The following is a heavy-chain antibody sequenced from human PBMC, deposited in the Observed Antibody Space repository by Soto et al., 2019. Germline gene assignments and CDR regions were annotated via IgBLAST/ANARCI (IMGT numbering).Heavy chain of an antibody. D-gene: IGHD1-26*01. J-gene: IGHJ6*02. Sequence: SVKVSCKASGFTFTSSAVQWVRQARGQRLEWIGWIVVGSGNTNYAQKFQERVTITRDMSTSTAYMEQSSLRSEDTAVYYCAADVGATNYYGMDVWGQGTTVTVSS. V-gene: IGHV1-58*01. CDR2: IVVGSGNT. CDR1: GFTFTSSA. CDR3: AADVGATNYYGMDV.